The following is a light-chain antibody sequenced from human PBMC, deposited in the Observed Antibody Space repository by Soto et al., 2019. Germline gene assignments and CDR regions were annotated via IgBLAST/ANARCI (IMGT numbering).Light chain of an antibody. Sequence: ETVMTQSPATLSVSPGERATLSCRASQSVTSNLAWYQQKPDQAPRLLIYGASTRATGIPARFSGSGSGTEFTLTISSLQSEDYAIYYCQQYNDWTWTFGQGTKVDIK. CDR2: GAS. CDR1: QSVTSN. CDR3: QQYNDWTWT. J-gene: IGKJ1*01. V-gene: IGKV3-15*01.